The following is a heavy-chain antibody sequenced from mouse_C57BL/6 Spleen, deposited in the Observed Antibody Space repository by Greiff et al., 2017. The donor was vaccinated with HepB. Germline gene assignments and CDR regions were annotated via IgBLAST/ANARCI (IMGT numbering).Heavy chain of an antibody. D-gene: IGHD1-1*01. J-gene: IGHJ1*03. Sequence: EVKVVESGGGLVKPGGSLKLSCAASGFTFSSYAMSWVRQTPEKRLEWVATISDGGSYTYYPDNVKGRFTISRDNAKNNLYLQMSHLKSEDTAMYYCARDAHYGSSSYFDVWGTGTTVTVSS. V-gene: IGHV5-4*01. CDR1: GFTFSSYA. CDR2: ISDGGSYT. CDR3: ARDAHYGSSSYFDV.